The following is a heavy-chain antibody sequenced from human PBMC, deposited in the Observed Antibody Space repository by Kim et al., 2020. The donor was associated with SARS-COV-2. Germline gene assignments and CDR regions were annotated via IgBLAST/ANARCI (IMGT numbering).Heavy chain of an antibody. Sequence: GGSLRLSCAASGFTFSSYAMSWVRQAPGKGLEWVSVIYSGGSSTYYADSVKGRFTISRDNSKNTLYLQMNSLRAEDTAVYYCAKGTELWFGELLYGMDVWGQGTTVTVSS. CDR2: IYSGGSST. V-gene: IGHV3-23*03. CDR3: AKGTELWFGELLYGMDV. D-gene: IGHD3-10*01. CDR1: GFTFSSYA. J-gene: IGHJ6*02.